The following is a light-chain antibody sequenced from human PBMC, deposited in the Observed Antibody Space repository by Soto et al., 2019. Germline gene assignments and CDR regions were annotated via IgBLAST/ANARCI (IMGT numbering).Light chain of an antibody. V-gene: IGKV3-20*01. CDR3: QQYGSSPRT. CDR2: GAS. J-gene: IGKJ1*01. CDR1: QSVSNSY. Sequence: EIVLTQSPGTLSLSPLEIATLSFMASQSVSNSYLAWYQQKPGQAPRLLIYGASSRATGIPDRFSGSGSGTDFTLTISRLEPEDFAVYYCQQYGSSPRTFGQGTKVDIK.